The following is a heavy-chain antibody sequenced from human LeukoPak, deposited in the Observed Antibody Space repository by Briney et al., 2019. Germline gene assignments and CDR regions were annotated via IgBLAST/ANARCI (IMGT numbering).Heavy chain of an antibody. J-gene: IGHJ6*03. V-gene: IGHV4-34*01. CDR2: INHSGST. CDR1: GGSFSGYY. Sequence: NPSETLSLTCAVYGGSFSGYYWSWIRQPPGKGLEWIGEINHSGSTNYNPSLKSRVTISVDTSKNQFSLKLSSVTAADTAVYYCARGSTVVVTGYYYYMDVWGKGTTVTVSS. D-gene: IGHD3-22*01. CDR3: ARGSTVVVTGYYYYMDV.